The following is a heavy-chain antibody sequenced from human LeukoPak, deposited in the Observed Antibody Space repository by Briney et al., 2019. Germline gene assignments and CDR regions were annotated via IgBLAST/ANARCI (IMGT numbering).Heavy chain of an antibody. CDR1: GFTFSSYS. J-gene: IGHJ4*02. V-gene: IGHV3-21*01. CDR3: ARGAEYYYDSSGYFPFDY. CDR2: ITSGGHM. Sequence: GGSLRLSCAASGFTFSSYSMNWVRQAPGKGLEWVSSITSGGHMYYPDSLKGRFTISRDNAKNSLYLQMNSLRAEDTAIYYCARGAEYYYDSSGYFPFDYWGQGTLVTVSS. D-gene: IGHD3-22*01.